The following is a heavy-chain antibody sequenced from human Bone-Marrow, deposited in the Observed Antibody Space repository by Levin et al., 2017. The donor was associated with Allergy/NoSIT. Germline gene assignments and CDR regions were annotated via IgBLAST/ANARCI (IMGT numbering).Heavy chain of an antibody. CDR1: GFTFSSHA. CDR3: ARGDYNFWSGYYVLFDY. V-gene: IGHV3-21*01. Sequence: GESLKISCAASGFTFSSHAMNWVRQAPGKGLEWVSSISSSSSYRYYADSVKGRFTISRDNAKNSLYLQMNSLRAEDTAVYYCARGDYNFWSGYYVLFDYWGQGTLVTVSS. CDR2: ISSSSSYR. D-gene: IGHD3-3*01. J-gene: IGHJ4*02.